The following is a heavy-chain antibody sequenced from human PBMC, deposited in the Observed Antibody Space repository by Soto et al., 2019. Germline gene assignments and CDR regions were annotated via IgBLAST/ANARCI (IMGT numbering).Heavy chain of an antibody. V-gene: IGHV2-5*02. CDR1: GFSLSTSGVG. J-gene: IGHJ5*02. D-gene: IGHD1-1*01. Sequence: ITMKESGPTLVKPTQTLTLTCTFSGFSLSTSGVGVGLVRQPPGKALEWLAFIYWDDDERHTASLKSRLTVTKDTSKNQVVLTITNMDPVDTATYYCVHRVLAGHQLDPWGQGILVNVSS. CDR3: VHRVLAGHQLDP. CDR2: IYWDDDE.